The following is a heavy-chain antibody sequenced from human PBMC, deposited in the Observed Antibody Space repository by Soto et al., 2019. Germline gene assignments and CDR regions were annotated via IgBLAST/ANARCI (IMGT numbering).Heavy chain of an antibody. D-gene: IGHD6-13*01. CDR2: IDPSDSYT. V-gene: IGHV5-10-1*01. J-gene: IGHJ4*02. CDR3: ARLQAAAGDNDPTFDS. CDR1: GYSFTSYW. Sequence: EVQLVQSGAEVKKPGECLRISCKGSGYSFTSYWISWVRQMPGKGLEWMGWIDPSDSYTNHSPSFQGHVTISADKSNRTAYLQWSSLKAADTAMYYCARLQAAAGDNDPTFDSWGQGPLVTVSS.